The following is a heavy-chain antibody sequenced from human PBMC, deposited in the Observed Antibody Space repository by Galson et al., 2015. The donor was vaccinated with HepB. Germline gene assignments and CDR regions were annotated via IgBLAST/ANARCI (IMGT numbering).Heavy chain of an antibody. CDR1: GFTFSSYW. D-gene: IGHD2-15*01. V-gene: IGHV3-7*01. Sequence: SLRLSCAASGFTFSSYWMSWVRQAPGKGLEWVANIKQDGSEKYYVDSVKGRFTISRDNAKNSLYLQMNSLRAEDTAVYYCARDLGCSGGSCSGKFDYWGQGTLVTVSS. J-gene: IGHJ4*02. CDR3: ARDLGCSGGSCSGKFDY. CDR2: IKQDGSEK.